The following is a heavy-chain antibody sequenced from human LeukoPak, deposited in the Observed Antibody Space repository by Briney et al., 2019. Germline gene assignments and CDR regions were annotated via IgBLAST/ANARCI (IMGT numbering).Heavy chain of an antibody. CDR2: INHSGST. D-gene: IGHD3-10*01. Sequence: PSETLSLTCAVYGGSFSGYYWSWIRQPPGKGLEWIGEINHSGSTNYNPSLKSRATISVDTSKNQFSLKLRSVTAADTAVYYCARGSPYGRNWFDPWGQGTLVTVSS. CDR3: ARGSPYGRNWFDP. CDR1: GGSFSGYY. V-gene: IGHV4-34*01. J-gene: IGHJ5*02.